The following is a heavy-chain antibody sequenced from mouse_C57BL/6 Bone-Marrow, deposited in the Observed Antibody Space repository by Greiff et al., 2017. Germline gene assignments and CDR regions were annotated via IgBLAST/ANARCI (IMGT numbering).Heavy chain of an antibody. CDR3: AREGWGFITTVVRYFDV. J-gene: IGHJ1*03. CDR1: GYTFTSYW. CDR2: IDPSDSET. Sequence: QVQLQQSGAELVRPGSSVKLSCKASGYTFTSYWMHWVKQRPIQGLEWIGNIDPSDSETHYNQKFKDKATLTVDKSSSTAYMQLSSLTSEDSAVYYCAREGWGFITTVVRYFDVWGTGTTVTVSS. V-gene: IGHV1-52*01. D-gene: IGHD1-1*01.